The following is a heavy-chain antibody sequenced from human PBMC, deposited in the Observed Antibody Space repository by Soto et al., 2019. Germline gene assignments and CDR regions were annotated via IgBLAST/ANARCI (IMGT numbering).Heavy chain of an antibody. D-gene: IGHD1-26*01. V-gene: IGHV3-30-3*01. Sequence: GGSLRLSCAASGFTFSSYAMHWVRQAPGKGLEWVAVISYDGSNKYYADSVKGRFTISRDNSKNTLYLQMNSLRAEDTAVYYCARAPRSFKAFQAFGYWGQGTLVTVSS. CDR1: GFTFSSYA. CDR2: ISYDGSNK. CDR3: ARAPRSFKAFQAFGY. J-gene: IGHJ4*02.